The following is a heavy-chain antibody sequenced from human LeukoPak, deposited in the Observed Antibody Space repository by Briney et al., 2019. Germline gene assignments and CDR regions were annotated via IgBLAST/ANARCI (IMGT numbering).Heavy chain of an antibody. V-gene: IGHV4-4*07. CDR3: AREGVDTAMADY. J-gene: IGHJ4*02. CDR1: GGSISSYY. CDR2: IYTSGST. Sequence: SETLSLTCTVSGGSISSYYWSWIRQPAGKGLEWIGRIYTSGSTNYNPSLKSRVTISVDTSKNQFSLKLSSVTAADTAVYYCAREGVDTAMADYWGQGTLVTVSS. D-gene: IGHD5-18*01.